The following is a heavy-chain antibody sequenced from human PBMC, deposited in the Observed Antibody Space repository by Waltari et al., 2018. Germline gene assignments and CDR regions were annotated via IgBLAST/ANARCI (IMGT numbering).Heavy chain of an antibody. J-gene: IGHJ6*02. D-gene: IGHD3-16*01. Sequence: QVQLXQSGXXVKKPGSSXKXSCKAXGDXFNXYTINWVRQAPGQGLEWMGSILPIFGTADYAQKFQGRVTVXADESASTAYMELSSLRXEDTAVYYXAXRGXYASGSLYGLDXWGQGTTVTVAS. CDR2: ILPIFGTA. CDR1: GDXFNXYT. V-gene: IGHV1-69*18. CDR3: AXRGXYASGSLYGLDX.